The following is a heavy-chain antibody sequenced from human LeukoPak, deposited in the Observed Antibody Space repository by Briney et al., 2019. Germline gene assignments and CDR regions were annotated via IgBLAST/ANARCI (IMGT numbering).Heavy chain of an antibody. CDR3: ARGNSGSLNSNWFDP. Sequence: PSETLSLNCTVSGGSITSTAYYWAWLRQPPGKGLEWIGNVYYTGNTFYTSSLKSRVTVSLDTSKNQFSLKLTSVTAADTAVYFCARGNSGSLNSNWFDPWGQGTLVTVSS. V-gene: IGHV4-39*07. J-gene: IGHJ5*02. CDR1: GGSITSTAYY. CDR2: VYYTGNT. D-gene: IGHD1-26*01.